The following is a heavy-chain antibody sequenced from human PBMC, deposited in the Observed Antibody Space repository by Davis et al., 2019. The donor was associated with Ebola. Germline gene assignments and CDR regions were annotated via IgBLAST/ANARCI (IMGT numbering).Heavy chain of an antibody. CDR3: ARVGYSSGYHYGMDV. V-gene: IGHV4-61*05. D-gene: IGHD5-18*01. CDR2: IYYSGST. CDR1: GGSISSSSYY. J-gene: IGHJ6*02. Sequence: GSLRLSCTVSGGSISSSSYYWGWIRQPPGKGLEWIGYIYYSGSTNYNPSLKSRVTISVDTSKNQFSLKLSSVTAADTAAYYCARVGYSSGYHYGMDVWGQGTTVTVSS.